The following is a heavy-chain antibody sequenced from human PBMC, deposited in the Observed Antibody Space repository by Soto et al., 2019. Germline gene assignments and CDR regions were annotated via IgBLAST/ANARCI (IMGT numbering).Heavy chain of an antibody. CDR2: ISYDGSNK. J-gene: IGHJ6*02. D-gene: IGHD3-10*01. Sequence: QVQLVESGGGVVQPGRSLRLSCAASGFTFSSYAMHGVRQAPGKGLEWVAVISYDGSNKYYADSVKGRFTISRDNSKNTLYLQMNSLRAEDTAVYYCAKDGYYYGSGSEPYYYYGMDVWGQGTTVTVSS. V-gene: IGHV3-30-3*01. CDR1: GFTFSSYA. CDR3: AKDGYYYGSGSEPYYYYGMDV.